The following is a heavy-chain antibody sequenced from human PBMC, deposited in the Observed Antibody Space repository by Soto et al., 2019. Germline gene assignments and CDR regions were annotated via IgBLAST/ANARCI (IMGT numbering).Heavy chain of an antibody. J-gene: IGHJ4*02. V-gene: IGHV4-59*01. D-gene: IGHD6-13*01. CDR2: IYYSGST. Sequence: SETLSLTCTVSGGSISSYYWSWIRQPPGKGLEWIGYIYYSGSTNYNPSLKSRVTISVDTSKNQFSLKLSSVTAADTAVYYCARRPRLLTYSSSWYATDYWGQGTLVTVSS. CDR3: ARRPRLLTYSSSWYATDY. CDR1: GGSISSYY.